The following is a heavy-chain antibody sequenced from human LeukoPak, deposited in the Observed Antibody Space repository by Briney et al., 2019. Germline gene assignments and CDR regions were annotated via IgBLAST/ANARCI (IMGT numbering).Heavy chain of an antibody. V-gene: IGHV1-2*06. D-gene: IGHD2-2*01. CDR1: GYTFTGYY. CDR2: INPNSGGT. J-gene: IGHJ4*02. CDR3: ARSTSRVVDGTTFDY. Sequence: ASVKVSCKASGYTFTGYYMHWVRQAPGQGLELMGRINPNSGGTNYAQKFQGRVTMTRGTSISTAYMELSRLRSDDTAVYYCARSTSRVVDGTTFDYWGQGTLVTVSS.